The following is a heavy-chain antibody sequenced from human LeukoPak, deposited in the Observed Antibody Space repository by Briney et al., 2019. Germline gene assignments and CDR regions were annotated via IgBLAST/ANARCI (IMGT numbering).Heavy chain of an antibody. CDR1: AGSISSYY. D-gene: IGHD3-22*01. J-gene: IGHJ2*01. Sequence: SETLSLTCTVSAGSISSYYWSWIRQPPGKGLEWIGYIYYSGSTHYNPSLRSRVTVSVDTTKDQFSLKLSSVTAADAAVYYCARTKTSFYDSRGYPIWYFDLWGRGTLITVSS. CDR2: IYYSGST. V-gene: IGHV4-59*01. CDR3: ARTKTSFYDSRGYPIWYFDL.